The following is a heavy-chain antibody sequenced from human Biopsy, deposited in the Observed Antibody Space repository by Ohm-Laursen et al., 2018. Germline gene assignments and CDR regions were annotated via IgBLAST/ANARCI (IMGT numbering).Heavy chain of an antibody. J-gene: IGHJ4*01. CDR2: LDVAEYNI. D-gene: IGHD3-16*01. CDR3: VRTWGGYDFDS. Sequence: SLRLSCAASGFIFSTYTMNWVRQAPGKGLEWISRLDVAEYNIYYADSVRGRFTASRDNSKGMVYLQMDSLRVDDTAVYYCVRTWGGYDFDSWGQGTLVTVSS. CDR1: GFIFSTYT. V-gene: IGHV3-33*08.